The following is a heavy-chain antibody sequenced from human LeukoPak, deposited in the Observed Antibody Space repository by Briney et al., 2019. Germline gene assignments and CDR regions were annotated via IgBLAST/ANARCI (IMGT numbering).Heavy chain of an antibody. CDR2: IIPIFGTA. CDR1: GGTFSSYA. Sequence: SVKVSFKASGGTFSSYAISWVRQAPGQGLEWMGGIIPIFGTANYAQKFRGRVAITADESTSTAYMELSSLRSDDTAVYYCASPPSGDGGSFEYWGQGTLVTVSS. CDR3: ASPPSGDGGSFEY. D-gene: IGHD3-10*01. J-gene: IGHJ4*02. V-gene: IGHV1-69*13.